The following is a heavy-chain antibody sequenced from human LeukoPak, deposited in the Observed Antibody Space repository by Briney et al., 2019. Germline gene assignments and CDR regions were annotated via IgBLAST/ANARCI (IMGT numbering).Heavy chain of an antibody. J-gene: IGHJ4*02. CDR1: GGSINSYY. CDR2: IYYSGST. D-gene: IGHD5-12*01. Sequence: SETLSLTCTVSGGSINSYYWSWIRQPPGKGLEWIGYIYYSGSTNYNPSLESRVTISVDTSKNQFSLKVTSVTAADTAVYYCAREGGYASPFDHWGQGTLVTVSS. V-gene: IGHV4-59*08. CDR3: AREGGYASPFDH.